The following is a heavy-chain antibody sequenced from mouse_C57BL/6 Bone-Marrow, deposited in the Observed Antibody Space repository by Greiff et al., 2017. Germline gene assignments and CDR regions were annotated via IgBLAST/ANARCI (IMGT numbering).Heavy chain of an antibody. CDR3: ARDYDDPRGFAY. CDR1: GYTFTSYW. D-gene: IGHD2-4*01. J-gene: IGHJ3*01. CDR2: IDPSDSET. V-gene: IGHV1-52*01. Sequence: QVQLQQPGAELVRPGSSVTLSCKASGYTFTSYWMHWVKQRPIQGLEWIGNIDPSDSETHYNQKFKDKATLTVDKSSSTAYMQLSSLTSEDSAVYYCARDYDDPRGFAYWGQGTLVTVSA.